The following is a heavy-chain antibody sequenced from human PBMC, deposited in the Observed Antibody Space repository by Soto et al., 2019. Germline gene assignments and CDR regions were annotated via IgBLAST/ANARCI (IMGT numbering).Heavy chain of an antibody. J-gene: IGHJ4*02. D-gene: IGHD1-1*01. CDR1: GGSFSGYY. V-gene: IGHV4-34*01. Sequence: SETLSLTCAVYGGSFSGYYWSWIRQPPGKGLEWIGEINHSGSTNYNPSLKSRVTISVDTSKNQFSLKLSSVTAAGTAVYYCARRPTGTTVDYWGQGTLVTVSS. CDR2: INHSGST. CDR3: ARRPTGTTVDY.